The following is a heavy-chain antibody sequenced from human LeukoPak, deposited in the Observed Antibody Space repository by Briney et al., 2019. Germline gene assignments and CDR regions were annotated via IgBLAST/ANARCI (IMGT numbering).Heavy chain of an antibody. J-gene: IGHJ4*02. D-gene: IGHD3-3*01. CDR2: ISSSGSTI. Sequence: PGGSLRLSCAASGFTFSSYEMNWVRQAPGKGLEWVSYISSSGSTIYYADSVKGRFTVSRDNAKNSLYLQMNSLRAEDTAVYYCASSPPNYDFWSGYYTFRFDYWGQGTLVTVSS. V-gene: IGHV3-48*03. CDR3: ASSPPNYDFWSGYYTFRFDY. CDR1: GFTFSSYE.